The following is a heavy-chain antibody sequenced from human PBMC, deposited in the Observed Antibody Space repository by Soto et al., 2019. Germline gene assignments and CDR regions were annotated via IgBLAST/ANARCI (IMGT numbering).Heavy chain of an antibody. D-gene: IGHD3-10*01. V-gene: IGHV5-51*01. CDR3: ARVGLEWFGEFYYYYYMDV. J-gene: IGHJ6*03. CDR2: IYPGDSDT. Sequence: GESLKISCKGSGYSFTSYWIGWVRQMPGKGLEWMGIIYPGDSDTRYSPSFQGQVTISADKSISTAYLQWSSLKASDTAMYYCARVGLEWFGEFYYYYYMDVWGKGTTVTVSS. CDR1: GYSFTSYW.